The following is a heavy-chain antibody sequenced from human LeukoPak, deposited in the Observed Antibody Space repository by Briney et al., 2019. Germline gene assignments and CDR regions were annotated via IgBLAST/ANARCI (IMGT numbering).Heavy chain of an antibody. Sequence: SETLSLTCAVYGGSFSGYYWSWIRQPPGKGLEWIGEINHSGSTNYNPSLKSRVTISVDRSKNQFSLKLSSVTAADTAVYYCARAYCGGDCYFPNWFDPWGQGTLVTVSS. CDR1: GGSFSGYY. J-gene: IGHJ5*02. CDR3: ARAYCGGDCYFPNWFDP. CDR2: INHSGST. V-gene: IGHV4-34*01. D-gene: IGHD2-21*02.